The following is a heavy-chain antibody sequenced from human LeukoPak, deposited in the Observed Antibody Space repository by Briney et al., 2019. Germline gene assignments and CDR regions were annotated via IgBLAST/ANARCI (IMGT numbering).Heavy chain of an antibody. D-gene: IGHD2-15*01. CDR1: GGSISSGSYY. CDR3: AREGDYCSDGSCYGY. CDR2: IYTSGST. Sequence: PSQTLSLTCTVSGGSISSGSYYWSWLRQPAGKGQEWIGRIYTSGSTNYNPSLKSRVTISVDTSKNQFSLKLSSVTAADTAVYYCAREGDYCSDGSCYGYWGQGTLVTVSS. V-gene: IGHV4-61*02. J-gene: IGHJ4*02.